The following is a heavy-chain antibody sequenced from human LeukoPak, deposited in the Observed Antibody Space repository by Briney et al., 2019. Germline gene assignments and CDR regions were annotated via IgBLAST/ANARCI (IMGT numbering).Heavy chain of an antibody. D-gene: IGHD2-21*02. J-gene: IGHJ5*02. CDR1: GGSISSGSYY. V-gene: IGHV4-61*02. CDR2: IYTSGST. Sequence: PSQTLSLTCTVSGGSISSGSYYWSWIRQPAGKGLEWIGRIYTSGSTNYNPSLKSRVTISVDTSKNRFSLKLSSVTAADTAVYYCARDQCAGDCYPDHWGQGTLVTVSS. CDR3: ARDQCAGDCYPDH.